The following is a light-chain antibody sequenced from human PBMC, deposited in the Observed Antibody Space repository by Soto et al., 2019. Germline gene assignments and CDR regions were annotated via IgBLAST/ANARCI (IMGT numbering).Light chain of an antibody. CDR2: GNT. CDR1: RSNIGAGYD. J-gene: IGLJ2*01. Sequence: QSVLTQPPSVSGAPGQRVTISCTGSRSNIGAGYDVHWYQQLPGTAPKLLIDGNTNRPSGIADRFSGSKSRTSASLAITGLQAEDEADYYCQSYDINLRGVVFVGGTKLTVL. V-gene: IGLV1-40*01. CDR3: QSYDINLRGVV.